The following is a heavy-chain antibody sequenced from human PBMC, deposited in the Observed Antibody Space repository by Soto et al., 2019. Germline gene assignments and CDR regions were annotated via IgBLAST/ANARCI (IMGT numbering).Heavy chain of an antibody. Sequence: EVQLVESGGGLVQPGGSLRLSCVASEFTFSSYEMNWVRQAPGKGLEWVSYISSSATTIYYTDSVKGRFTISRDNAKKSLYLQMNSLRAEDTAVYYCVRFGGAAAGPGDYCGQGTLVTVSS. D-gene: IGHD6-13*01. CDR3: VRFGGAAAGPGDY. J-gene: IGHJ4*02. CDR2: ISSSATTI. CDR1: EFTFSSYE. V-gene: IGHV3-48*03.